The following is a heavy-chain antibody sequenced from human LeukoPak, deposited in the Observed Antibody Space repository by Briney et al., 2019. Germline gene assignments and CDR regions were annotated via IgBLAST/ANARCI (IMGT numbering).Heavy chain of an antibody. D-gene: IGHD2-2*03. V-gene: IGHV4-38-2*02. CDR3: ARDFSWITWNYFDD. CDR2: ISHTGST. CDR1: GSSISGDYY. J-gene: IGHJ4*02. Sequence: PSETLSLTCAVSGSSISGDYYWGWIRQPPGKGLEWIGSISHTGSTYDSPSLRSRVTLSVDTSKNQFSLKLTSVTAADTAVYYCARDFSWITWNYFDDWGQGTLVTVSS.